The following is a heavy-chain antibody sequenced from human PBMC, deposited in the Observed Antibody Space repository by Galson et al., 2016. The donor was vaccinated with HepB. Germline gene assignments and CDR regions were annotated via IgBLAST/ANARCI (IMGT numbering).Heavy chain of an antibody. V-gene: IGHV4-39*01. J-gene: IGHJ3*01. Sequence: SETLSLTCTVSGDSINSRTSYWGWIRQPPGKGLQWVGHVYSTGSTFSNPSLKTRLTMSVDASRRQFSLRLSAVTAADTAVYFCGKARTDFYVSSDLYYVAPHFWGQGTMVTVSS. CDR1: GDSINSRTSY. CDR2: VYSTGST. CDR3: GKARTDFYVSSDLYYVAPHF. D-gene: IGHD3-22*01.